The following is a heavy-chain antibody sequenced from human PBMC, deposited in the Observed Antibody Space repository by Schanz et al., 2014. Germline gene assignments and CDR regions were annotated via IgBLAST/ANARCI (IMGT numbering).Heavy chain of an antibody. CDR1: GGTFSSYT. D-gene: IGHD6-13*01. CDR2: ISPYNGNT. CDR3: ARSGSSNWYFFDY. J-gene: IGHJ4*02. V-gene: IGHV1-69*02. Sequence: QVQLVQSGAEVKKPGSSVKVSCKASGGTFSSYTISWVRQAPGQGLEWMGWISPYNGNTNYAQKFQGRVTITRDTLASTAYMEVSSLRSEDTAVYYCARSGSSNWYFFDYWGQGTLVTVSS.